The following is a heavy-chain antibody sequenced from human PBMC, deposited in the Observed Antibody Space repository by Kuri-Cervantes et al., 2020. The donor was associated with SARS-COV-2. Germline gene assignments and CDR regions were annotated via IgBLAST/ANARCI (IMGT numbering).Heavy chain of an antibody. CDR2: INPNSGGT. V-gene: IGHV1-2*06. Sequence: ASVKVSCKASGYTFSAYYMHWVRQAPGQGLEWMGRINPNSGGTNYAQNFRGRVTMTRDTSISTAYMELSSLRSDDTAFYYCATVGDYYDSSAYFEYWGQGTLVTVSS. CDR1: GYTFSAYY. J-gene: IGHJ4*02. CDR3: ATVGDYYDSSAYFEY. D-gene: IGHD3-22*01.